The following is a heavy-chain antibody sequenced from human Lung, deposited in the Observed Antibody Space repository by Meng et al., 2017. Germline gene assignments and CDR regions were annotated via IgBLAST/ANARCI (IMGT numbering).Heavy chain of an antibody. CDR2: IWYDGSNK. V-gene: IGHV3-33*01. CDR1: GFTFSSYG. J-gene: IGHJ4*02. Sequence: QVQLVESGGGVVQPGRSLRLSCAASGFTFSSYGMYWVRQATGKGLEWVAVIWYDGSNKYYADSVKGRFTISRDNSKNTLYLQMNSLRAEDTAVYYCARGRYSSSSAVVDYWGQGTLVTVSS. D-gene: IGHD6-13*01. CDR3: ARGRYSSSSAVVDY.